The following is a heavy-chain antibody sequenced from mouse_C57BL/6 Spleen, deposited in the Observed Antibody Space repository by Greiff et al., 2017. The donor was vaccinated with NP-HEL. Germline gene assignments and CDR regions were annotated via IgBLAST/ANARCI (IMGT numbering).Heavy chain of an antibody. Sequence: VQLQQPGAELVKPGASVKLSCKASGYTFTSYWMHWVKQRPGQGLEWIGMIHPNSGSTNYNEKFKSKATLTVDKSSSTAYMQLSSLTSEDSAVYYCARRYYGSSYAYYYAMDYWGQGTSVTVSS. CDR1: GYTFTSYW. D-gene: IGHD1-1*01. J-gene: IGHJ4*01. V-gene: IGHV1-64*01. CDR2: IHPNSGST. CDR3: ARRYYGSSYAYYYAMDY.